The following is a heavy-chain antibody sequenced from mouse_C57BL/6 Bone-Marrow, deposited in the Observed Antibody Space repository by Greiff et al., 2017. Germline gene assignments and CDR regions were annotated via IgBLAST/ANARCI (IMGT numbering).Heavy chain of an antibody. J-gene: IGHJ4*01. CDR2: IHPNSGST. D-gene: IGHD2-3*01. V-gene: IGHV1-64*01. CDR1: GYTFTCYW. Sequence: QVQLQQPGAELVKPGASVKLSCKASGYTFTCYWMHWVKQRPGQGLEWIGMIHPNSGSTNYNEKFKSKATLTVDKSSSTAYMQLSSLTSEDSAVYYCARYDAVYAMDYWGQGTSVTVSS. CDR3: ARYDAVYAMDY.